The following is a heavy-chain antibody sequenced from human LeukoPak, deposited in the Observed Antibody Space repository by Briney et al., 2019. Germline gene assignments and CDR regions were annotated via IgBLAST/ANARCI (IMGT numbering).Heavy chain of an antibody. J-gene: IGHJ4*02. CDR2: ISAYNGNT. V-gene: IGHV1-18*01. CDR3: ARGAVTIFGVVMNIDY. D-gene: IGHD3-3*01. CDR1: GYTFTSYG. Sequence: ASVKVSCKASGYTFTSYGISWVRQAPGQGLEWMGWISAYNGNTNYAQKLQGRVTMTTDTSTSTAYMELRSLGSDDTAVYYCARGAVTIFGVVMNIDYWGQGTLVTVSS.